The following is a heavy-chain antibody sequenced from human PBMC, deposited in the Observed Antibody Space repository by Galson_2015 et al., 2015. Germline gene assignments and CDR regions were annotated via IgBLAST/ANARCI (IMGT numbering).Heavy chain of an antibody. CDR2: ISYDGSNK. J-gene: IGHJ6*02. D-gene: IGHD1-1*01. CDR1: GFTFGSYA. V-gene: IGHV3-30-3*01. CDR3: ARGVESAGYYYGMDV. Sequence: SLRLSCAASGFTFGSYAMHWVRQAPGKGLEWVAVISYDGSNKYYADSVKGRFTISRDNSKNTLYLQMNSLRAEDTAVYYCARGVESAGYYYGMDVWGQGTTVTVSS.